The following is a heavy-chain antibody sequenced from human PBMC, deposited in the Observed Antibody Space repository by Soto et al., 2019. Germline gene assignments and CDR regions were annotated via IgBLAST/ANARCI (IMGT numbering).Heavy chain of an antibody. Sequence: QVQLQESGPGLVKPSETLSLTCTVSGGSISSYYWSWIRQPPGKGLEWIGYIYYSGRTNYNPSLKSRVTISVATSQNQFSLKLSSVTAADTAVYSCAGREERGAMPSDYWGQGNHVTVSS. J-gene: IGHJ4*02. CDR3: AGREERGAMPSDY. D-gene: IGHD3-10*01. V-gene: IGHV4-59*01. CDR2: IYYSGRT. CDR1: GGSISSYY.